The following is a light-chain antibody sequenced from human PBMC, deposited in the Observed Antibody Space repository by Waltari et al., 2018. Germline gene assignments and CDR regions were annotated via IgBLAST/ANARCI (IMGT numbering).Light chain of an antibody. CDR3: AAWDDRLTVVV. Sequence: QSVLTPPPSASGPPGPRVTIPCSGSSSNIRSNYVYWYQQRPGTAPKLLIYTNSERPSGVPDRFSGSKSGTSASLAISGLRSEDEGDYFCAAWDDRLTVVVFGGGTKLTVL. CDR1: SSNIRSNY. CDR2: TNS. J-gene: IGLJ2*01. V-gene: IGLV1-47*01.